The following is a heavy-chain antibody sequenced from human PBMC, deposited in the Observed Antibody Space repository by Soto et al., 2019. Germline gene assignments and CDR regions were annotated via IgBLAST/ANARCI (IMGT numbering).Heavy chain of an antibody. CDR2: IYWDDDK. V-gene: IGHV2-5*02. Sequence: SGPTLVNPTQTLTLTCTFSGFSLSTSGVGVGWIRQPPGKALEWLALIYWDDDKRYSPSLKSRLTITKDTSKNQVVLTMTNMDPVDTATYYCAHNGGYRSGGSCYADLNWFDPWGQGTLVTVSS. CDR3: AHNGGYRSGGSCYADLNWFDP. J-gene: IGHJ5*02. D-gene: IGHD2-15*01. CDR1: GFSLSTSGVG.